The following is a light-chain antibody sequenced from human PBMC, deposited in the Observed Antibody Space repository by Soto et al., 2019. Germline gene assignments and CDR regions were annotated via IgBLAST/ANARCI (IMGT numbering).Light chain of an antibody. V-gene: IGLV1-44*01. CDR3: AAWDDSLNGLDV. Sequence: QSALTQPPSASGTPGQRVTISCSGSSSNIGINTVNWYQQVPGTAPKLLIYTDNQRPSGVPDRFSGSKSGTSASLAISGLQSEDEADYYCAAWDDSLNGLDVFGTGTKLTVL. CDR2: TDN. CDR1: SSNIGINT. J-gene: IGLJ1*01.